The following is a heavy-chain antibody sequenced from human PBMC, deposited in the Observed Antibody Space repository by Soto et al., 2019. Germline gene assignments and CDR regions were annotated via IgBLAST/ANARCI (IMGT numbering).Heavy chain of an antibody. CDR3: LRGKDKDDSSFWNH. CDR2: IHYSGAT. Sequence: TLSLPCGVCDXSMRSGRYYWTWIRQLPGKGLQWIGFIHYSGATLYSPSLKSRVSISMQMSNNQFSLRLGSVTDAETAIYYCLRGKDKDDSSFWNHWGQGTPVTVS. J-gene: IGHJ5*02. V-gene: IGHV4-31*11. D-gene: IGHD6-6*01. CDR1: DXSMRSGRYY.